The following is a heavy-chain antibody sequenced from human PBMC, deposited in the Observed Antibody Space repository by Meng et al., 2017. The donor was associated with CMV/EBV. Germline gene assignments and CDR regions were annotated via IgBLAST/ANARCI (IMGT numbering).Heavy chain of an antibody. CDR3: ARDYYGSGTDGFDY. Sequence: GGSLRLSCAASGFTFSSYAMHWFRQAPGKGLEWVAVISYDGSNKYYADSVKGRFTISRDNSKNTLYLQMNSLRAEDTAVYYCARDYYGSGTDGFDYWGQGTLVTVSS. J-gene: IGHJ4*02. CDR1: GFTFSSYA. V-gene: IGHV3-30-3*01. CDR2: ISYDGSNK. D-gene: IGHD3-10*01.